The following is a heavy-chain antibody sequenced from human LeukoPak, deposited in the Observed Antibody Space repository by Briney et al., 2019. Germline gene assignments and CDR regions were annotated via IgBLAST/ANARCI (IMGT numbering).Heavy chain of an antibody. J-gene: IGHJ4*02. CDR3: AKERQAGDYFTSDY. CDR1: GFTFSSYT. D-gene: IGHD4-17*01. CDR2: INKSGGST. V-gene: IGHV3-23*01. Sequence: GGSLRPSCAASGFTFSSYTMSWVRQAPGKGLEWVSAINKSGGSTYYAGSVKGRFTISRDNSKNTLYLQMNSLRAEDTAVYFCAKERQAGDYFTSDYWGQGTLVTVSS.